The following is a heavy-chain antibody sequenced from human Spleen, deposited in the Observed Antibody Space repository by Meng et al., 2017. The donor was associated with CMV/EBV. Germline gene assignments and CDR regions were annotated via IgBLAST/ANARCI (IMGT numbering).Heavy chain of an antibody. J-gene: IGHJ5*02. CDR1: GITFSGFL. Sequence: AASGITFSGFLMHWVRQAPGKGLEWVALISYDGTNKYYADSVKGRFTISRDNSKNTMSLQMDSLRVEDTAVYYCARDRRLLYNWFDPWGQGTLVTVSS. V-gene: IGHV3-30-3*01. CDR3: ARDRRLLYNWFDP. D-gene: IGHD2-2*01. CDR2: ISYDGTNK.